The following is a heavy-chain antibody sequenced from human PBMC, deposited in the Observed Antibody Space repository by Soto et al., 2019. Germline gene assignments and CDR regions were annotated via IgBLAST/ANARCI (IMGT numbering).Heavy chain of an antibody. CDR3: TKDGSGHPYYSDN. J-gene: IGHJ4*02. D-gene: IGHD3-3*01. CDR1: GGSISSNNW. V-gene: IGHV4-4*02. CDR2: IYHSGRT. Sequence: QVQLQESGPGLVKPSETLSLTCAVSGGSISSNNWWSWVRQAPGKGLEWIGEIYHSGRTSYNPSLRSRVTMSLDKSKNQFSLIVTSVTAADTAVYYCTKDGSGHPYYSDNWGPGTLVTVSS.